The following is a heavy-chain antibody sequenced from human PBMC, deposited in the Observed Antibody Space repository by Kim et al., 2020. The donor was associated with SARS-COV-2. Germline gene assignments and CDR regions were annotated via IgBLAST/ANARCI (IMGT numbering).Heavy chain of an antibody. D-gene: IGHD5-12*01. Sequence: GGSLRLSCAASGFTVSRNFMSWVRQAPGKGLEWVSVIYSGGSTYYADSVKGRFTISRDNSKNTLYLQMNSLRAEDTAVYYCARVGDGYNWVYWGQGTLVTVSS. CDR3: ARVGDGYNWVY. V-gene: IGHV3-53*01. CDR1: GFTVSRNF. CDR2: IYSGGST. J-gene: IGHJ4*02.